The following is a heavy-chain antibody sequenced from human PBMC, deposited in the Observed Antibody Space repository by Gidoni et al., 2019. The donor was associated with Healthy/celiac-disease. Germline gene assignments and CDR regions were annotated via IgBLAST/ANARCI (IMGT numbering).Heavy chain of an antibody. V-gene: IGHV3-30*02. Sequence: QVQLVESGGGVVQPGGSMRLSCAAAGFTFSSHGMHWVRQAPGKGLEWVAFIRYDGSNKYYADSVKGRFTISRDNSKNTLYLQMNSLRAEDTAVYYCAKDFTYYYDSSAPPSGYWGQGTLVTVSS. CDR2: IRYDGSNK. D-gene: IGHD3-22*01. J-gene: IGHJ4*02. CDR1: GFTFSSHG. CDR3: AKDFTYYYDSSAPPSGY.